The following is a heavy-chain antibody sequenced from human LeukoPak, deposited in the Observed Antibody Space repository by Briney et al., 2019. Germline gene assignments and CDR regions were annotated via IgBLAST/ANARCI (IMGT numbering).Heavy chain of an antibody. CDR2: ISGSGGST. J-gene: IGHJ6*03. V-gene: IGHV3-23*01. CDR1: GFTFSGYG. D-gene: IGHD1-26*01. Sequence: GGSLRLSCAASGFTFSGYGMSWVRQAPGKGLKWVSAISGSGGSTYYADSVKGRFTISRDNAKNSLYLQMNSLRDEDTAVYYCARDPYSGSYGDYYYYYMDVWGKGTTVTISS. CDR3: ARDPYSGSYGDYYYYYMDV.